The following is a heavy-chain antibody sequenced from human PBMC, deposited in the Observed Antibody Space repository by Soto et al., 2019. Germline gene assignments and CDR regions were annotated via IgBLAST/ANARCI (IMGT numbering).Heavy chain of an antibody. D-gene: IGHD1-7*01. Sequence: GESLKISCKASGYRFNSQWIGWVRQMPGEGLEWMGIIYPGDSDTRYSPSFQGQVTISADKSITTAYLQWSSLKPSDTAMYICARLVSGWNWDYWGQGTLVTVSS. CDR3: ARLVSGWNWDY. J-gene: IGHJ4*02. CDR2: IYPGDSDT. V-gene: IGHV5-51*01. CDR1: GYRFNSQW.